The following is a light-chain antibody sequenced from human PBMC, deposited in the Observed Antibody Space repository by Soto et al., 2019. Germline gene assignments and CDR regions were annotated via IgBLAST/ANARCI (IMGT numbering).Light chain of an antibody. V-gene: IGKV1-33*01. Sequence: DIHITHSPSSLSSSVLYILTITCQASHDIRNYLNWYQQKPGKAPKLLIYDASNLETGVPSRFNGSGSGTDFTFTISSLQPEDIAAYYCQQYDHLITFGQGTRLEIK. CDR3: QQYDHLIT. CDR1: HDIRNY. CDR2: DAS. J-gene: IGKJ5*01.